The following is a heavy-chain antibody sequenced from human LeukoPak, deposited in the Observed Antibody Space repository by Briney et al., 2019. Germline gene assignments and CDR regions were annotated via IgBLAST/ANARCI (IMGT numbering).Heavy chain of an antibody. CDR1: GFTVSSNY. V-gene: IGHV3-53*01. D-gene: IGHD1-26*01. Sequence: GGSLRLSCAASGFTVSSNYMSWVRQAPGKGLEWVSVIYSGGSTYYADSVKGRFTISRDNSKNTLYPQMNSLRAEDTAIYYCAKDWDWELLIFDYWGQGTLVTVSS. CDR2: IYSGGST. CDR3: AKDWDWELLIFDY. J-gene: IGHJ4*02.